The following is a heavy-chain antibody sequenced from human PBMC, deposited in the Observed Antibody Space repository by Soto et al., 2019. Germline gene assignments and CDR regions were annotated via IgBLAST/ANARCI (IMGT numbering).Heavy chain of an antibody. Sequence: GGTLRLSCSASGFTFSSYDMHWVRQAPGKRLEYVSGVRGNGDPPFYSDSVKGRLTISRDNSNNTLYLQMSSLSADDPAVYYCLKSRGPNNSDFFDWGQGALVTVS. CDR1: GFTFSSYD. J-gene: IGHJ4*02. CDR3: LKSRGPNNSDFFD. CDR2: VRGNGDPP. D-gene: IGHD1-20*01. V-gene: IGHV3-64D*06.